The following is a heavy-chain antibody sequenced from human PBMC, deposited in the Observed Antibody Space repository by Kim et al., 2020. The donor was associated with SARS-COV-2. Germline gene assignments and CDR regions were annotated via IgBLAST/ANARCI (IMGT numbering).Heavy chain of an antibody. D-gene: IGHD6-19*01. J-gene: IGHJ6*02. Sequence: PSFQGQVTISADKSISTAYLQWSSLKASDTAMYYCARLAQYSSGFCGMDVWGQGTTVTVSS. CDR3: ARLAQYSSGFCGMDV. V-gene: IGHV5-51*01.